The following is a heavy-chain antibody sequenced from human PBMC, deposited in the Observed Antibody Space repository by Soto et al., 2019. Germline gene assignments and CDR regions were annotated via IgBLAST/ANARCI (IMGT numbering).Heavy chain of an antibody. CDR3: ARDDRDYGGNSQSPYSYYYYGMDV. CDR1: GFTFSSYA. V-gene: IGHV3-30-3*01. J-gene: IGHJ6*02. Sequence: QVQLVESGGGVVQPGRSLRLSCAASGFTFSSYAMHWVRQAPGKGLEWVAVISYDGSNKYYADSVKGRFTISRDNSKNTLYLQMNSLRAEDTAVYYCARDDRDYGGNSQSPYSYYYYGMDVWDQGTTVTVSS. CDR2: ISYDGSNK. D-gene: IGHD4-17*01.